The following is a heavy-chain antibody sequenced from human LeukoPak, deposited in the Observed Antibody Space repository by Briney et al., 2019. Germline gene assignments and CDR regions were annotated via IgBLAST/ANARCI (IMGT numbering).Heavy chain of an antibody. Sequence: ASVTVSCKASGYTFTGYYMHWVRQAPGQGLEWMGWINPNSGGTNYAQKFQGRVTMTRDTSISTAYMELSRLRSDDTAVYYCARDYQGIAVAGTSGAFDIWGQGTMVTVSS. J-gene: IGHJ3*02. V-gene: IGHV1-2*02. CDR1: GYTFTGYY. CDR3: ARDYQGIAVAGTSGAFDI. D-gene: IGHD6-19*01. CDR2: INPNSGGT.